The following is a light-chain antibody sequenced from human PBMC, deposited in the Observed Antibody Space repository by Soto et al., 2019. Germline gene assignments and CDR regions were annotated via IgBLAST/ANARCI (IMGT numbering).Light chain of an antibody. CDR3: HQNNNWPPYT. Sequence: LMTQSPATLSVSPGEIATLSCRASQSVSSNLAWYQQKPGQAPSLLIYGASSRATGIPARFSGSGSGSECTLTTSSLQHEGVAVYDCHQNNNWPPYTFGQGTKLEIK. CDR1: QSVSSN. J-gene: IGKJ2*01. V-gene: IGKV3-15*01. CDR2: GAS.